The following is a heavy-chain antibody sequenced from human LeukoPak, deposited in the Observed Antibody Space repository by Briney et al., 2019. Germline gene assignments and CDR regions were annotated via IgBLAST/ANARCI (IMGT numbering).Heavy chain of an antibody. D-gene: IGHD3-22*01. J-gene: IGHJ1*01. CDR1: GFTFSSYW. Sequence: GGSLRLSCAASGFTFSSYWMHWVRQAPGKGLVWVSRIKSDGSTNYADSVKGRFTISRDNAKSTLSLQMNSLRAEDTGVYYCARAPSEIGGYYPEYFRHWGQGTLVTVSS. CDR3: ARAPSEIGGYYPEYFRH. V-gene: IGHV3-74*01. CDR2: IKSDGST.